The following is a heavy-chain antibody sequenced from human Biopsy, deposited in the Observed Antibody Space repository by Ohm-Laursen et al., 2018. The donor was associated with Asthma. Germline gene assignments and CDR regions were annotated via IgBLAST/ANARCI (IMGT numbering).Heavy chain of an antibody. Sequence: TLSLTCAASGFSFSSYGMHWVRQTPGKGLEWVAVISFDGTNKYYADSVKGRFTISRDNSKNTLDLQMNSLSAEDSAVYYCARVDGVVEPATRMGGMDVWGQGTTVTVSS. J-gene: IGHJ6*02. CDR3: ARVDGVVEPATRMGGMDV. CDR2: ISFDGTNK. V-gene: IGHV3-30*03. CDR1: GFSFSSYG. D-gene: IGHD2-15*01.